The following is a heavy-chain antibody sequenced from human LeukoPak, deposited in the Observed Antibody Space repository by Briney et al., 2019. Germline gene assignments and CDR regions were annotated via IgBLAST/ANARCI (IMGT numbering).Heavy chain of an antibody. CDR1: GGSISSSSYY. CDR3: ARSIGDFWSGYSTDY. V-gene: IGHV4-61*02. Sequence: SETLSLTCTVSGGSISSSSYYWSWIRQPAGKGLEWIGRIYTSGSTNYNPSLKSRVTISVDTSKNQFSLKLSSVTAADTAVYYCARSIGDFWSGYSTDYWGQGTLVTVSS. CDR2: IYTSGST. D-gene: IGHD3-3*01. J-gene: IGHJ4*02.